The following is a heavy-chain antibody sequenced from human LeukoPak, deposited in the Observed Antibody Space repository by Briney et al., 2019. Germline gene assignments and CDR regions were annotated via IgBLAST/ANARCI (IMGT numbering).Heavy chain of an antibody. Sequence: PSQTLSLTCTVSGGSISSGDYYWSWIRQPPGKGLEWIGYIYYSGSTYYNPSLKSRVTISVDTSKNQFSLKLSSVTAADTAVYYCARVAYYYDSSGYSLVDYWGQGTLVTVSS. J-gene: IGHJ4*02. D-gene: IGHD3-22*01. CDR2: IYYSGST. CDR3: ARVAYYYDSSGYSLVDY. CDR1: GGSISSGDYY. V-gene: IGHV4-30-4*08.